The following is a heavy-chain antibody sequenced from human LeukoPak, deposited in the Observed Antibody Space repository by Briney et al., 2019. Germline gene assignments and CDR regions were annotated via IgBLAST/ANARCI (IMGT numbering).Heavy chain of an antibody. Sequence: ASVKVSCKASGYTFTSYAMHWVRQAPGQRLEWMGWTNTGNGNTKYSQEFQGRVTITRDTSASTAYMELSSLRSEDMAVYYCAKGAAAGRVGYYYYHMDVWGKGTTVTVSS. D-gene: IGHD6-13*01. V-gene: IGHV1-3*02. CDR1: GYTFTSYA. CDR2: TNTGNGNT. CDR3: AKGAAAGRVGYYYYHMDV. J-gene: IGHJ6*03.